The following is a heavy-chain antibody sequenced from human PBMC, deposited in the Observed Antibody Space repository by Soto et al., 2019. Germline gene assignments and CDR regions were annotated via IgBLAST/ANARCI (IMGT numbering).Heavy chain of an antibody. J-gene: IGHJ4*02. Sequence: QVQLQQWGAGLLKPSETLSLTCAVYGGSFSGYYWSWIRQPPGKGLEWIGEINHSGSTNYNPSLKSRVTISVDTSKNQFSLKLSSVTAGDTAVYYCARGPPQYCSSTSCYGGPFDYWGQGTLVTVSS. CDR2: INHSGST. CDR3: ARGPPQYCSSTSCYGGPFDY. D-gene: IGHD2-2*01. V-gene: IGHV4-34*01. CDR1: GGSFSGYY.